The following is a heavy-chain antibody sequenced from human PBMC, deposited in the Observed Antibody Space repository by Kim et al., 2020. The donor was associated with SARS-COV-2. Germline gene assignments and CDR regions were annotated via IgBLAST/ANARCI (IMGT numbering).Heavy chain of an antibody. CDR3: TTFKWNYFGGGWFDS. V-gene: IGHV3-15*01. CDR1: GFTFSNAW. J-gene: IGHJ5*01. D-gene: IGHD1-7*01. CDR2: IKSKTHGGTT. Sequence: GGSLRLSCAASGFTFSNAWMTWVRQAPGKGLECVGRIKSKTHGGTTDYAAPVKGRFTISRDDSKNTLYLQMDSLKTEDTAVYYCTTFKWNYFGGGWFDS.